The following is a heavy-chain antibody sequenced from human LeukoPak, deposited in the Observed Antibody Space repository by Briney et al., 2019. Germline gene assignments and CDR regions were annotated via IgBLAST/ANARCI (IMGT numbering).Heavy chain of an antibody. CDR2: IYSGGST. CDR1: GFTVSSNY. Sequence: PGGSLRLSCAASGFTVSSNYMSWVRQAPGKGLEWVSVIYSGGSTYYADSVKGRFTISRDNSKNTLYLQMNSLRAEDTAVYYCARDGQEKGGIVLMVYATPYYYYGMDVWGQGTTVTVSS. V-gene: IGHV3-53*01. CDR3: ARDGQEKGGIVLMVYATPYYYYGMDV. J-gene: IGHJ6*02. D-gene: IGHD2-8*01.